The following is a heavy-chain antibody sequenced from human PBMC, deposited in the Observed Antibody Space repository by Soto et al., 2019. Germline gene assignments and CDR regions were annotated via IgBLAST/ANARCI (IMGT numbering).Heavy chain of an antibody. CDR1: GGTFSSYA. J-gene: IGHJ5*02. Sequence: QVQLVQSGAEVKKPGSSVKVSCKASGGTFSSYAISWVRQAPGQGLEWMGEIIPLFGTANYAQKFQGRVTITADESTSTASMELSRLRSEDTAVYYCARDRGPSSGYYPYWFDPWGQGTLVTVSS. D-gene: IGHD3-22*01. CDR2: IIPLFGTA. CDR3: ARDRGPSSGYYPYWFDP. V-gene: IGHV1-69*12.